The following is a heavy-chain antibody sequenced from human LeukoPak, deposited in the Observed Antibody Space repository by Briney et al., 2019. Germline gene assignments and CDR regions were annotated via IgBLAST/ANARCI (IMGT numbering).Heavy chain of an antibody. CDR2: ISSSGTYI. V-gene: IGHV3-21*01. D-gene: IGHD2-21*01. CDR1: GFTFSSYG. Sequence: PGGSLRLSCAASGFTFSSYGMNWVRQAPGKGLEWVSSISSSGTYIYFADSVKGRFTISRDNAKNSLYLQMNSLRAEDTALYYCAREQSYSEEIVVVNPPFDYWGQGTLVTVSS. J-gene: IGHJ4*02. CDR3: AREQSYSEEIVVVNPPFDY.